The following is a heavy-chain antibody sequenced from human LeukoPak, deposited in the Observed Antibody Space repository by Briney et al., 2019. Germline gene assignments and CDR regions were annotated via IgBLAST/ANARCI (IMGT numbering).Heavy chain of an antibody. CDR3: ARPDYSNYAPLLY. J-gene: IGHJ4*02. CDR1: GGSFNHYY. V-gene: IGHV4-59*01. CDR2: SYYIESN. Sequence: WGTLSLTCTVSGGSFNHYYWSWIRQPPGKGLEWVGYSYYIESNNYNPSLKSRVTISVDTSRNRFSLKLSSVTAADTAMYYCARPDYSNYAPLLYWGQGTLVTVCS. D-gene: IGHD4-11*01.